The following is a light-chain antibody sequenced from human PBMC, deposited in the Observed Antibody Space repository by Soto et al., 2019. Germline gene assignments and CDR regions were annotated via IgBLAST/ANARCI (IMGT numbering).Light chain of an antibody. CDR2: ATS. Sequence: EIVLTQSPGTLSLSPGERATLSCRASQSVSSSYLDWYQQKPGQPPRLVMYATSSRATGIPARFSGSGSGTDFTLTISRLAPEDFAVYYCQQYGSSSWTFGQGTKVDIK. CDR3: QQYGSSSWT. V-gene: IGKV3-20*01. J-gene: IGKJ1*01. CDR1: QSVSSSY.